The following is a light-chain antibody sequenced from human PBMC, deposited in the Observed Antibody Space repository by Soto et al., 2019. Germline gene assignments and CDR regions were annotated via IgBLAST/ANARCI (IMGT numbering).Light chain of an antibody. V-gene: IGKV1-39*01. CDR1: QDINKN. CDR2: AAS. Sequence: DIQMTQSPSSLSASVGDRVTITCQASQDINKNLIWYQQKPGKAPKLLISAASNLQSGVPSRFSGSGSETEFTLTISSVQPEDFATYYCQQSYSTPRTFGQGTKLEIK. CDR3: QQSYSTPRT. J-gene: IGKJ2*01.